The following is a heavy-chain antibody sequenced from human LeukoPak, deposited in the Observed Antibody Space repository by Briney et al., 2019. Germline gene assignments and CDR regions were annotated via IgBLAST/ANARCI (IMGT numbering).Heavy chain of an antibody. V-gene: IGHV1-46*01. CDR3: ARETGVTYYYDSSGAFDI. CDR1: GYTFTSYY. CDR2: IDPSGGST. Sequence: ASVKVSCKASGYTFTSYYMHWVRQAPGQGLEWMGIIDPSGGSTSYAQKFQGRVTMTRDTSTSTVYMELSSLRSEDTAVYYCARETGVTYYYDSSGAFDIWGQGTMVTVSS. D-gene: IGHD3-22*01. J-gene: IGHJ3*02.